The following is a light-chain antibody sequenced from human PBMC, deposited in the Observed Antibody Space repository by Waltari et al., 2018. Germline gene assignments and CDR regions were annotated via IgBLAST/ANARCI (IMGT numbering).Light chain of an antibody. V-gene: IGKV3-15*01. CDR2: DSS. CDR3: DHYNTWPPGT. Sequence: EIVMPQSPATLYVSPGERATLSCRASKTDNTNLTWYQLTPGQAPRLLIYDSSKRATHIPARCSGSGSGTDFTVTISRLESEDFGSYYCDHYNTWPPGTFGQGTKLDNK. J-gene: IGKJ2*01. CDR1: KTDNTN.